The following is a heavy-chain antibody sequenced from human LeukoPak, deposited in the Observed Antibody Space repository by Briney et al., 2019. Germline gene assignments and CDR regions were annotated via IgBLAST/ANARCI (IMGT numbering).Heavy chain of an antibody. V-gene: IGHV3-21*01. Sequence: GGSLRLSCAASGFTFSSYSMNWVRQAPGKGLEWVSSISSSSSYIYYADSVKGRFTISRDNAKNSLYLQMNSLRAEDTAVYYCASDYCSSTSCYTGNWFGPWGQGTLVTVSS. CDR1: GFTFSSYS. CDR3: ASDYCSSTSCYTGNWFGP. D-gene: IGHD2-2*02. CDR2: ISSSSSYI. J-gene: IGHJ5*02.